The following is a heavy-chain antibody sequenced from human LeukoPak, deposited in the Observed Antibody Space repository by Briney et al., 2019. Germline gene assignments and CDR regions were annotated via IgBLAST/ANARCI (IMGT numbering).Heavy chain of an antibody. D-gene: IGHD3-10*01. J-gene: IGHJ5*02. CDR1: GFTFDDYA. Sequence: GGSLRLSCAASGFTFDDYAMHWVRQAPGKGLEWVSGISWNSGSIGYAESVKGRFTISRDNAKNSLYLQMNSLRAEDTALYYCAKDRLRSLWFGGNWFDPWGQGTLVTVSS. CDR2: ISWNSGSI. V-gene: IGHV3-9*01. CDR3: AKDRLRSLWFGGNWFDP.